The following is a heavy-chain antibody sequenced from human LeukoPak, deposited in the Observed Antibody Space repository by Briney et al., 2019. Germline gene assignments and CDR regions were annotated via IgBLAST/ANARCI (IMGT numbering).Heavy chain of an antibody. CDR2: ISAYNGNT. D-gene: IGHD2-2*01. Sequence: GASVKVSCKASDYTFNNYGISWVRQAPGQGLEWMGWISAYNGNTNYAQKLQGRVTMTTDTSTSTAYMELRSLRSDDTAVYYCAGDAGPHTRENWFDPWGQGTLVTVSS. CDR1: DYTFNNYG. V-gene: IGHV1-18*01. CDR3: AGDAGPHTRENWFDP. J-gene: IGHJ5*02.